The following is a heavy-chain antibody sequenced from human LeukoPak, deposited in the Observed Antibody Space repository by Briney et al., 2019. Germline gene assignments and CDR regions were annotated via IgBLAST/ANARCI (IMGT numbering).Heavy chain of an antibody. CDR2: ISFRGTT. V-gene: IGHV4-39*01. D-gene: IGHD3-22*01. CDR3: VGIRMIAVDRREYWFDP. CDR1: GASIINNTYY. J-gene: IGHJ5*02. Sequence: PSETLSLTCTVSGASIINNTYYWGRIRQSPGKGLEWIGSISFRGTTFYKSSLKGRITMSIDTSNNQFSLNVNSVAAADTAMYYCVGIRMIAVDRREYWFDPWGQGTRVTVSS.